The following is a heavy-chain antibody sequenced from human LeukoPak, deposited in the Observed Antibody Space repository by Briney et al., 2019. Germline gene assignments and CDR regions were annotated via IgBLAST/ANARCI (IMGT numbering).Heavy chain of an antibody. V-gene: IGHV4-59*01. Sequence: SETLSLTCTVSGGSISSYYWSWIRQPPGKGLEWIGYIYYSGSTNYNPSLKSRVTTSVDTSKNQFSLKLSSVTAADTAVYYCARAVRRVVSNWFDPWGQGTLVTVSS. CDR2: IYYSGST. D-gene: IGHD2-15*01. J-gene: IGHJ5*02. CDR3: ARAVRRVVSNWFDP. CDR1: GGSISSYY.